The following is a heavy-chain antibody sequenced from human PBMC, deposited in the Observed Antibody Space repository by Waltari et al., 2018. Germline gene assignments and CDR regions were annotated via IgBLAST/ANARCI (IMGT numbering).Heavy chain of an antibody. CDR1: GGSFSGYY. Sequence: QLQLQESGPGLVKPSETLSLTCAVYGGSFSGYYWSWIRQPPGKGLEWIGEINHSGRTNYNPSLKSRVTISVDTSKNQFSLKLSSVTAADTAVYYCARGSGWYRFDAFDIWGQGTMVTVSS. J-gene: IGHJ3*02. V-gene: IGHV4-34*01. CDR2: INHSGRT. CDR3: ARGSGWYRFDAFDI. D-gene: IGHD6-19*01.